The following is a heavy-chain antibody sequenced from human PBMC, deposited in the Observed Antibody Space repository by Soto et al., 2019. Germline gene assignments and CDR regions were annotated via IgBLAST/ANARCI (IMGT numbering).Heavy chain of an antibody. CDR2: TRQDGGQS. D-gene: IGHD6-19*01. J-gene: IGHJ4*02. CDR3: VRDGSTGWHFDS. V-gene: IGHV3-7*01. Sequence: EVQLVESGGGLVQPGVSLRLSCEASGFTLSSYWMSRIRQAPGKGLEWVANTRQDGGQSYLVDSVQGRFTISRDNAKNSVYLQMNSLRAEDTAVYYGVRDGSTGWHFDSWGQGTLVNVSS. CDR1: GFTLSSYW.